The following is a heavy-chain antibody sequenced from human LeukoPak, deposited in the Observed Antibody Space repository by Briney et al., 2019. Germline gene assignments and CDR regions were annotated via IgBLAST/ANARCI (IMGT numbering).Heavy chain of an antibody. D-gene: IGHD3-22*01. CDR2: IYSGGST. CDR3: ARVLGGDSSGYYPYYFDY. CDR1: GFTFSSFA. Sequence: GGSLRLSCAASGFTFSSFAMHWVRQAPGKGLEWVSVIYSGGSTYYADSVKGRFTISRDNSKNTLYLQMNSLRAEDTAVYYCARVLGGDSSGYYPYYFDYWGQGTLVTVSS. J-gene: IGHJ4*02. V-gene: IGHV3-66*01.